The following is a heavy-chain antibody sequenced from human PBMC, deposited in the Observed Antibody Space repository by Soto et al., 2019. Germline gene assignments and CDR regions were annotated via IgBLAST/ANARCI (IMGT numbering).Heavy chain of an antibody. V-gene: IGHV1-3*01. Sequence: GASVKVSCKASGYTFTSYTMHWVRQAPGQRLEWMGWINAGNGNTKYSQKFQGRVTITRDTSASTAYMELSSLRSEGTAVYYCARDLGYCSGGSCYSLNWFDPWGQGTLVTVSS. CDR1: GYTFTSYT. J-gene: IGHJ5*02. D-gene: IGHD2-15*01. CDR2: INAGNGNT. CDR3: ARDLGYCSGGSCYSLNWFDP.